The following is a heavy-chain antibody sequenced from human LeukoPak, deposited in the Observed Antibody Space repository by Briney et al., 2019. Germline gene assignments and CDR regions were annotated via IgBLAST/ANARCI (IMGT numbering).Heavy chain of an antibody. CDR2: ISYDGSNK. Sequence: GGSLRLSCAASGFTFSSYWMHWVRQAPGKGLEWVAVISYDGSNKYYADSVKGRFTISRDNSKNTLYLQMNSLRAEDTAVYYCARGAFGELLRSYFDYWGQGTLVTVSS. V-gene: IGHV3-30-3*01. D-gene: IGHD3-10*01. J-gene: IGHJ4*02. CDR1: GFTFSSYW. CDR3: ARGAFGELLRSYFDY.